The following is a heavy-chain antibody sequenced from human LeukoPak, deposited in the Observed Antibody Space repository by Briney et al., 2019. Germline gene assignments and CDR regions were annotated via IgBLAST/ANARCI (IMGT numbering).Heavy chain of an antibody. D-gene: IGHD3-22*01. J-gene: IGHJ4*02. CDR1: GFTFSIHG. CDR3: ARDLSLIALTD. Sequence: GGSLRLSCAASGFTFSIHGMNWVRQGPGRGLEWVSGITGSGGSTYYADSVKGRFTISRDNSKNTVYLQMNSLRAEDTAVYYCARDLSLIALTDWGQGTLVTVSS. CDR2: ITGSGGST. V-gene: IGHV3-23*01.